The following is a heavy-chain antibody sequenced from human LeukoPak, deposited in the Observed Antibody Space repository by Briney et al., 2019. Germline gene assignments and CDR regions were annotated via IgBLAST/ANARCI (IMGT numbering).Heavy chain of an antibody. CDR1: GGSISSYY. D-gene: IGHD4-17*01. V-gene: IGHV4-59*08. CDR2: IYYSGST. CDR3: ASDYGDYSFDY. J-gene: IGHJ4*02. Sequence: SETLSLTCTVSGGSISSYYWSWIRQPPGKGLEWIGYIYYSGSTNYNPSLKSRATISVDTSKNQFSLSLSSVTAADTAVYYCASDYGDYSFDYWGQGTLVTVSS.